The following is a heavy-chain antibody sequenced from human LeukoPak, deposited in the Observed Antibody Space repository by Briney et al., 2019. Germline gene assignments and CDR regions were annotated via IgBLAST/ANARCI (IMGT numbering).Heavy chain of an antibody. CDR3: AKDRAFYYGSGSYPDY. CDR2: INSDGSWT. D-gene: IGHD3-10*01. J-gene: IGHJ4*02. CDR1: GNYW. V-gene: IGHV3-74*01. Sequence: GGSLRLSCAASGNYWMHWVRQVPGKGLVWVSHINSDGSWTSYADSVKGRFTISRDNAKNSLYLQMNSLRAEDTALYYCAKDRAFYYGSGSYPDYWGQGTLVTVSS.